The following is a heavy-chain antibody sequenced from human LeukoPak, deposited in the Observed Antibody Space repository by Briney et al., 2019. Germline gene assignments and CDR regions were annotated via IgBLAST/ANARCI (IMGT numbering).Heavy chain of an antibody. CDR3: ASQYYDYVWGSYRLYYFDY. CDR2: IIPIFGTA. D-gene: IGHD3-16*02. V-gene: IGHV1-69*13. CDR1: GGTFSSYA. Sequence: SVKVSCKASGGTFSSYAISWVRQAPGQGLEWMGGIIPIFGTANYAQKFQGRVTITADESTSTAYMELSSLRSEDTAVYYCASQYYDYVWGSYRLYYFDYWGQGTLVTVSS. J-gene: IGHJ4*02.